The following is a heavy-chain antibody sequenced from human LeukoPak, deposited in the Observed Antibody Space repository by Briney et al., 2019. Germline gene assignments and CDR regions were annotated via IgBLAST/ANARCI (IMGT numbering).Heavy chain of an antibody. CDR2: IYPNSGAT. D-gene: IGHD2-8*01. CDR3: ARDGVSTTPYFDY. J-gene: IGHJ4*02. CDR1: GYTFTAYY. Sequence: ASVKVSCKTSGYTFTAYYMYWLRQAPGQRLECMGWIYPNSGATGYAQNFQGRVTMTRDTSVSTIYMELSRLRSDDTAVYYCARDGVSTTPYFDYWGQGTLVTVSS. V-gene: IGHV1-2*02.